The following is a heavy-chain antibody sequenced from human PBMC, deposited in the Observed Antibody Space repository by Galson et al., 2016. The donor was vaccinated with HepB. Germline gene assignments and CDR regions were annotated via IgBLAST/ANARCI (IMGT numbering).Heavy chain of an antibody. Sequence: SLRLSCAASGFTFSSYAMHWVRQAPGKGLEWVAVISFDGSNNFYADSVKGRFTISRDNSKNTLYLQMNSLRVEDTAVYYCARDDDYVWGTYRYTRTVPQYYFDYWGQGTLVTVSS. J-gene: IGHJ4*02. D-gene: IGHD3-16*02. CDR2: ISFDGSNN. V-gene: IGHV3-30-3*01. CDR1: GFTFSSYA. CDR3: ARDDDYVWGTYRYTRTVPQYYFDY.